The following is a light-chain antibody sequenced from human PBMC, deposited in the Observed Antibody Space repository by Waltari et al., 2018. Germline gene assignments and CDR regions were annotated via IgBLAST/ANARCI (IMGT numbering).Light chain of an antibody. CDR3: MQGIQTPRA. CDR2: LGS. V-gene: IGKV2-28*01. J-gene: IGKJ3*01. Sequence: TVMTQSPLSLPVTPGEPASISCRSSQSLLYSNGYNYLNWYLQKPGQSPQLLIYLGSNRASGVPDRFSGSGSGTDFTLKISRVEAEDVGIYYCMQGIQTPRAFGPGTKVDIK. CDR1: QSLLYSNGYNY.